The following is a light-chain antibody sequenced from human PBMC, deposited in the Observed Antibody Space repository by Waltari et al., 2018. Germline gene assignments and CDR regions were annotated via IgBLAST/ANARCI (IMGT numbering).Light chain of an antibody. V-gene: IGKV1-33*01. CDR2: DAS. J-gene: IGKJ1*01. Sequence: DIQMTQSPSSMSASVGDRVSITCQASQDIRNYLSWYQQKQGKAPKLLIYDASNLETGVPSRFSGSASGTDFTFTISSLQPEDIATYYCQQYKDLPRTFGQGTKVEFK. CDR3: QQYKDLPRT. CDR1: QDIRNY.